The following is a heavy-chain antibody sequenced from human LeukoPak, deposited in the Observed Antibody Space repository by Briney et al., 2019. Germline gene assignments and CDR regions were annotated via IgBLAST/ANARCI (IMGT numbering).Heavy chain of an antibody. Sequence: GSLRLSCATSGFTFGTYWMNWLRQAPGKGLVWVSRIRSDAGATPYAESVKGRFTISRDNARNTLYLQMNSLRVDDTAVYYCAKSDWFDPCGRGILVTVSS. CDR2: IRSDAGAT. CDR1: GFTFGTYW. CDR3: AKSDWFDP. V-gene: IGHV3-74*01. J-gene: IGHJ5*02.